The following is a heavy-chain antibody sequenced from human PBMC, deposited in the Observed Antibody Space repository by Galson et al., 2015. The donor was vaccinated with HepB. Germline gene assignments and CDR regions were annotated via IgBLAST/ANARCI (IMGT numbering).Heavy chain of an antibody. CDR3: ARGGYGLDV. V-gene: IGHV3-21*04. CDR1: GFTFSSYS. CDR2: ISSTSDYI. J-gene: IGHJ6*02. Sequence: SLRLSCAASGFTFSSYSMNWVRQAPGKGLEWVSSISSTSDYIYYADSVKGRFTTSRDNAKNSLYLHMSSLRAGDTAVYYCARGGYGLDVWGQGTTVTVSS. D-gene: IGHD1-26*01.